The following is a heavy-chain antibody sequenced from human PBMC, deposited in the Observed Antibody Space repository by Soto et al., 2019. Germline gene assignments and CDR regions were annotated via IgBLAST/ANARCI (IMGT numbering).Heavy chain of an antibody. D-gene: IGHD3-3*01. Sequence: QVQLVESGGGVVQPGRSLRLSCAASGFTFSSYAMHWVRQAPGKGLEWVAVISYDGSNKYYADYVKGRFTISRDKSKNALYLQMNSSRDEATAVYYCARPDRILRFWEWLPDFDYWGQGTLVTVSS. CDR2: ISYDGSNK. J-gene: IGHJ4*02. CDR3: ARPDRILRFWEWLPDFDY. V-gene: IGHV3-30-3*01. CDR1: GFTFSSYA.